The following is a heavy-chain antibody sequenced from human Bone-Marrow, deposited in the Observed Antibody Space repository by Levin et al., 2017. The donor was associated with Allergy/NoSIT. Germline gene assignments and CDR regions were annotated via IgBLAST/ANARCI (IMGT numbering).Heavy chain of an antibody. D-gene: IGHD6-13*01. V-gene: IGHV5-51*01. CDR1: GYSFTSYW. CDR3: ARHQPLGYSSSWFFRVPEYYGMDV. J-gene: IGHJ6*02. Sequence: GESLKISCKGSGYSFTSYWIGWVRQMPGKGLEWMGIIYPGDSDTRYSPSFQGQVTISADKSISTAYLQWSSLKASDTAMYYCARHQPLGYSSSWFFRVPEYYGMDVWGQGTTVTVSS. CDR2: IYPGDSDT.